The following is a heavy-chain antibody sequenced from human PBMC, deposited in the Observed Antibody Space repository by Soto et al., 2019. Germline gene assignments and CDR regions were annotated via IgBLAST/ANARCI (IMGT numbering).Heavy chain of an antibody. J-gene: IGHJ5*02. CDR2: ISYDGSNK. V-gene: IGHV3-30*18. CDR1: GFTFSSYG. Sequence: QVQLVESGGGVVQPGRSLRLSSAASGFTFSSYGMHWVRQAPGKGLEWVAVISYDGSNKYYADSVKGRFTISRDNSKNSLYLQMNSLRAEDTAVYYCAKTPRGVVIIGWFDPWGQGTLVTVSS. D-gene: IGHD3-3*01. CDR3: AKTPRGVVIIGWFDP.